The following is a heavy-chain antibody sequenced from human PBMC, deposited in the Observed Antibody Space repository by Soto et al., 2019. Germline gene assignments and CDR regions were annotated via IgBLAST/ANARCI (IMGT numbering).Heavy chain of an antibody. Sequence: GGSLKISCKCSGYSFTSYWISWVRQIPGKGLEWMGMSEPSDYYTNYSPSFQGNVTTSADKSISTAYLQWSSLKASDTAMYYCAILTYYYDYDMDVWGQGATVTVSS. CDR2: SEPSDYYT. CDR1: GYSFTSYW. CDR3: AILTYYYDYDMDV. V-gene: IGHV5-10-1*01. J-gene: IGHJ6*02.